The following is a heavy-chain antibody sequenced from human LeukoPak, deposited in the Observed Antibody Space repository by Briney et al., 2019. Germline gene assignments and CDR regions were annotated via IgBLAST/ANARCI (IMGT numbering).Heavy chain of an antibody. V-gene: IGHV3-53*01. CDR2: IYSGGST. D-gene: IGHD4-23*01. CDR1: GFNVRSNY. CDR3: ARKLLSPAAPFDY. J-gene: IGHJ4*02. Sequence: GGSLRLSCVASGFNVRSNYMSRVRQAPGKGLEWVSVIYSGGSTYYAKSVEGRFTISRDNSKNTLYLQMNSLRVEDTAVYYCARKLLSPAAPFDYWGPGTLVTVSS.